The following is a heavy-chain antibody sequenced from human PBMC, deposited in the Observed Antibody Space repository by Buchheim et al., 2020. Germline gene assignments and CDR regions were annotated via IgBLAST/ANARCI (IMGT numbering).Heavy chain of an antibody. Sequence: QLQLQESGPGLVKPSETLSLTCTVSGGSISSSNYYWGWIRQSPGKGLEWVGTIHYSGSTYYNPPLKSRGTISLDTSKNQFSPKLSSVTAADTAVYYCAGRQNYGSGRYGVDVWGQGIT. CDR2: IHYSGST. CDR1: GGSISSSNYY. J-gene: IGHJ6*02. CDR3: AGRQNYGSGRYGVDV. D-gene: IGHD3-10*01. V-gene: IGHV4-39*07.